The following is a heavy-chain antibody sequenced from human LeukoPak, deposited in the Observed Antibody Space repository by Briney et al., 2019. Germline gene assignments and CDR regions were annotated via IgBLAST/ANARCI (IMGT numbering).Heavy chain of an antibody. CDR3: ASQFHISEYSYGYFDY. J-gene: IGHJ4*02. Sequence: EASVKVSCKASGYTFTSYAMNWVRQAPGQGLEWMGWINTNTGNPTYAQGFTGRFVFSLDTSVSTAYLQISSLKAEDTAVYYCASQFHISEYSYGYFDYWGQGTLVTVSS. CDR1: GYTFTSYA. D-gene: IGHD5-18*01. V-gene: IGHV7-4-1*02. CDR2: INTNTGNP.